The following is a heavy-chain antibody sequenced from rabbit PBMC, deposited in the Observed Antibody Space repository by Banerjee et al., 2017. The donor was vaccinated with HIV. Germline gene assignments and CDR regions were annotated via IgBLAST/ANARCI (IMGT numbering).Heavy chain of an antibody. V-gene: IGHV1S47*01. D-gene: IGHD4-1*01. Sequence: QEQLVESGGGLVQPGGSLKLACKASGFDFSNYGVSWVRQAPGKGLEWIGCIYTGDGSTYYASWVNGRFTISKTSSTTVTLQMTSLTAADTATYFCARDLDGVIGWNFGWWGQGTLVTVS. CDR3: ARDLDGVIGWNFGW. CDR1: GFDFSNYG. CDR2: IYTGDGST. J-gene: IGHJ3*01.